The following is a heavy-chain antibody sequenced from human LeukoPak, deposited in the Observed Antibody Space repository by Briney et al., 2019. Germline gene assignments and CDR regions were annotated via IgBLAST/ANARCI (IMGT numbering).Heavy chain of an antibody. J-gene: IGHJ6*03. D-gene: IGHD2-2*01. V-gene: IGHV3-30*02. CDR3: AKDGKKDIVVVPAAMSLDMDV. Sequence: GGSLRLSCAASGFTFSSYGMHWVRQAPGKGLEWVASIRYDGSNKYYADSVKGRFTISRDNSKNTLYLQMNSLRAEDTAVYYCAKDGKKDIVVVPAAMSLDMDVWGKGTTVTVSS. CDR1: GFTFSSYG. CDR2: IRYDGSNK.